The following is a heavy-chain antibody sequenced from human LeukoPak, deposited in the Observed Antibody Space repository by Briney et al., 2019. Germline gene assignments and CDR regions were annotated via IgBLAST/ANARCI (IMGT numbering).Heavy chain of an antibody. CDR1: DGSFIGDY. D-gene: IGHD3-16*01. J-gene: IGHJ4*02. CDR2: VYHSGRA. Sequence: SETLSLTCGVYDGSFIGDYWSWFRQPPGRGVEGIGQVYHSGRANYNPSLSSRGPISIDTTKKQYSPMSNYVTAADPAVYYLWGHGGFYFDSWGQGTLVTVSS. CDR3: WGHGGFYFDS. V-gene: IGHV4-34*01.